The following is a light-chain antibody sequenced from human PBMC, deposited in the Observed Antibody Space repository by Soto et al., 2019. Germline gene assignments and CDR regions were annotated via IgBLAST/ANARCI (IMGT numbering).Light chain of an antibody. J-gene: IGKJ5*01. CDR2: TAS. V-gene: IGKV1-9*01. CDR3: QQLNSYPIT. CDR1: QGLSSY. Sequence: IQFNRSPSLLSASLGDRLSISSRASQGLSSYLAWYQQRPGKAPKLLIYTASTLQSGVPSRFSGSGSGAEFTLTITTLQPEDFATYYCQQLNSYPITFGQGTRLEI.